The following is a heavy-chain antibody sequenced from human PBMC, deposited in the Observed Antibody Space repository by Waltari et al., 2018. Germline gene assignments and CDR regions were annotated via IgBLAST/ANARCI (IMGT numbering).Heavy chain of an antibody. V-gene: IGHV1-24*01. CDR1: GYTLTESS. Sequence: QVQLVQSGAEVKKPGASVKVSCKVTGYTLTESSIHWVRQAPGKGLEWMGGFDHEDTETIYAQKFKGRVTMTEDTSADTAYMKLSSLRSEDTAVYYCTTLRLSTFDASGKAFDVWGQGTMVTVSS. D-gene: IGHD3-10*01. CDR2: FDHEDTET. J-gene: IGHJ3*01. CDR3: TTLRLSTFDASGKAFDV.